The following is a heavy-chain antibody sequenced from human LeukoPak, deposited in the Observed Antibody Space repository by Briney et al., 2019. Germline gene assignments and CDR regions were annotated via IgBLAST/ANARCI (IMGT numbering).Heavy chain of an antibody. J-gene: IGHJ4*02. D-gene: IGHD3-10*01. V-gene: IGHV3-21*01. CDR2: ISSSSSYI. CDR1: GFTLSNAW. Sequence: GGSLRLSCAASGFTLSNAWMNWVRQAPGKGLEWVSSISSSSSYIYYADSVKGRFTISRDNAKNSLYLQMNSLRAEDTAVYYCARDTSYYGSGSFGDWGQGTLVTVSS. CDR3: ARDTSYYGSGSFGD.